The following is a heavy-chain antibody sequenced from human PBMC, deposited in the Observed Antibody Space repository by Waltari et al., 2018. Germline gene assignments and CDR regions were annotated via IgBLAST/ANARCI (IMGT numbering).Heavy chain of an antibody. Sequence: QVHLQESGPGLVKPSETLSLTCDVSGYTISTDYWGWIRQPPGKGLEWIGSIYHSGNTYYNPSLKSRVTISVDTSKTQFSLKLSSVIAADTAVYYCARASSSTWCLDYWGQGTLVTVSS. CDR2: IYHSGNT. V-gene: IGHV4-38-2*01. J-gene: IGHJ4*02. CDR1: GYTISTDY. D-gene: IGHD2-2*01. CDR3: ARASSSTWCLDY.